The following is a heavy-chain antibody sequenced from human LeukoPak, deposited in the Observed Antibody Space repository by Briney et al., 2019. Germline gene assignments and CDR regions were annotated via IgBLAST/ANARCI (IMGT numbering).Heavy chain of an antibody. Sequence: ASVKVSCKASGYTFTGYYIRWVRQAPGQGLEWMGWISPNSGGTNYAQKFQGRVTITRDTSASTAYMELSSLRSEDTAVYYCARALYFDWLSLDYWGQGTLVTVSS. D-gene: IGHD3-9*01. J-gene: IGHJ4*02. CDR1: GYTFTGYY. V-gene: IGHV1-2*02. CDR3: ARALYFDWLSLDY. CDR2: ISPNSGGT.